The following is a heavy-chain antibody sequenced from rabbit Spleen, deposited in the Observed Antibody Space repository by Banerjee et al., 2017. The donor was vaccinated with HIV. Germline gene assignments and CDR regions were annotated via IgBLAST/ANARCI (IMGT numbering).Heavy chain of an antibody. D-gene: IGHD8-1*01. Sequence: QEQLEESGGDLVKPEGSLTLTCTASGFTLSSYWICWVRQAPGKGLEWIGCIGSGSSGNTYYATWAKGRFTISKTSSTTVTLQMTSLTAADTATYFCARSDADSSYPFNLWGQGTLVTVS. CDR3: ARSDADSSYPFNL. CDR2: IGSGSSGNT. V-gene: IGHV1S45*01. J-gene: IGHJ4*01. CDR1: GFTLSSYW.